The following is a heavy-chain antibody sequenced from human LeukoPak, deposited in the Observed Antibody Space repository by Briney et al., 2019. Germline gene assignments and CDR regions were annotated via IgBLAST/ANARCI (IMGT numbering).Heavy chain of an antibody. CDR3: AREGGGFDY. CDR1: GGSISSSSYY. Sequence: SETLSLTCTVSGGSISSSSYYWGWIRQPPGKGLEWIGRIYTSGSTHYNPSLKSRVTISVDTSKNQFSLKLSSVTAADTAVYYCAREGGGFDYWGQGTLVTVSS. D-gene: IGHD3-16*01. V-gene: IGHV4-39*07. J-gene: IGHJ4*02. CDR2: IYTSGST.